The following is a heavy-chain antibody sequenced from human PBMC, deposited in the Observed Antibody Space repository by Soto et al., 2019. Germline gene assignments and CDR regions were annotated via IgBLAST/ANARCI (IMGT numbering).Heavy chain of an antibody. V-gene: IGHV4-39*01. CDR3: AGSLLLLWFGELLPYYFDY. D-gene: IGHD3-10*01. CDR2: IYYSGST. J-gene: IGHJ4*02. Sequence: SETLSLTCTVSGGSISSSSYYWGWIRQPPGKGLEWIGSIYYSGSTYYNPSLKSRVTISVDTSKNQFSLKLSSGTAADTAGYYCAGSLLLLWFGELLPYYFDYWGQGTLVTVSS. CDR1: GGSISSSSYY.